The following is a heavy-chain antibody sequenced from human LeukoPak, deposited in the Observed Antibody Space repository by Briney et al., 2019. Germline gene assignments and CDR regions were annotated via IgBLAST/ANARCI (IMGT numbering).Heavy chain of an antibody. Sequence: GGSLRLSCAASGFNFNDYGMSWVRQAPGKGLEWVGFIRSKAYGGTTEYAASVKGRLTISRDDSKSIAYLQMNSLKTEDTAVYYCTRGGYYFDYWGQGTLVTASS. V-gene: IGHV3-49*04. J-gene: IGHJ4*02. CDR3: TRGGYYFDY. D-gene: IGHD6-25*01. CDR2: IRSKAYGGTT. CDR1: GFNFNDYG.